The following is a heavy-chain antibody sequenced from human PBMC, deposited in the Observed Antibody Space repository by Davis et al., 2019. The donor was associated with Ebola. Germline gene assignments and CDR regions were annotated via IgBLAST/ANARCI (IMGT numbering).Heavy chain of an antibody. V-gene: IGHV3-21*01. Sequence: GESLKISCAASGFTFSSYSMNWVRQAPGKGLEWVSSISSSNSYIYYADSVKGRFTISRDSAKNSLYLQMNSLRAEDTAVYYCAREMATTNDAFDIWGQGTMVSVSS. D-gene: IGHD5-24*01. J-gene: IGHJ3*02. CDR3: AREMATTNDAFDI. CDR2: ISSSNSYI. CDR1: GFTFSSYS.